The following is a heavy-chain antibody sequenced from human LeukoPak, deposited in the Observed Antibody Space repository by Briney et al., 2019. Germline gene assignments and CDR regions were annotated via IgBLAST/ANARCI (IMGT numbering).Heavy chain of an antibody. D-gene: IGHD3-16*02. CDR3: AKHRRPFGGVIDFDY. CDR2: IKGTVGNI. J-gene: IGHJ4*02. V-gene: IGHV3-23*01. CDR1: GFPLSSYV. Sequence: PGGSLRLSCAASGFPLSSYVMSWVRQAPGKGLEWVSTIKGTVGNIYYADPVKGRFTVSRDNSKNTLYLQMNSLRAEDTAVYYCAKHRRPFGGVIDFDYWGQGILVTVSS.